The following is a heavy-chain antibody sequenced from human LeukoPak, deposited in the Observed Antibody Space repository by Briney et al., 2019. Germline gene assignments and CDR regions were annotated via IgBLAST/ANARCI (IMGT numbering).Heavy chain of an antibody. D-gene: IGHD6-13*01. J-gene: IGHJ6*03. Sequence: GALRLSCAASGFTFSSYAMSWVRQAPGEGLEWVPAISGSGGSTYYADSVKGRFTISRDNSKNTLYLQMNSLRAEDTAVYYCAKANIADYYYYYMDVWGKGTTVTVPS. V-gene: IGHV3-23*01. CDR3: AKANIADYYYYYMDV. CDR1: GFTFSSYA. CDR2: ISGSGGST.